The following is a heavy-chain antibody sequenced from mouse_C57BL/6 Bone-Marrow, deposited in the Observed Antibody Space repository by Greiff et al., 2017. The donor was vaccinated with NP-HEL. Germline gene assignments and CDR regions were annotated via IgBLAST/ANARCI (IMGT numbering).Heavy chain of an antibody. CDR3: ARRAYDYGGAWFAY. V-gene: IGHV1-58*01. Sequence: EVHLVESGAELVRPGSSVKMSCKTSGYTFTSYGINWVKQRPGQGLEWIGYIYIGNGYTEYNEKFKGKATLTSDTSSSTAYMQLSSLTSEDSAIYFCARRAYDYGGAWFAYWGQGTLVTVSA. J-gene: IGHJ3*01. CDR1: GYTFTSYG. D-gene: IGHD2-4*01. CDR2: IYIGNGYT.